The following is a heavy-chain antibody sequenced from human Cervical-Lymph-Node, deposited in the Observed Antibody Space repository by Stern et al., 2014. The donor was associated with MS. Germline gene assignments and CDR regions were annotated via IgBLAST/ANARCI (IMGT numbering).Heavy chain of an antibody. CDR3: TRDSWYGGCFDP. CDR2: IKEDGTEK. CDR1: GMTVSSFW. D-gene: IGHD6-13*01. Sequence: EVQLVESGGGLVRPGGSLRLSCAASGMTVSSFWMSWVRQAPGKGLEWVASIKEDGTEKYYVDSVKGRFTISRDNAENSLYLQLNSLRAEDTALYYCTRDSWYGGCFDPWGQGTLVTVSS. V-gene: IGHV3-7*01. J-gene: IGHJ5*02.